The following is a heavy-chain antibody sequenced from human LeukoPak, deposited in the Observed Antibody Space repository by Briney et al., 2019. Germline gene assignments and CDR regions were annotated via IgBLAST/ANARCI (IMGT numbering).Heavy chain of an antibody. CDR3: AGSGPDYGMDV. CDR1: GFTFSSYG. D-gene: IGHD3-10*01. J-gene: IGHJ6*02. V-gene: IGHV3-33*01. Sequence: GGSLRLSCAASGFTFSSYGMHWVRQAPGKGLEWVAVTWYDGSNKYYADSVKGRFTISRDNSKNTLYLQMNSLRAEDTAVYYCAGSGPDYGMDVWGQGTTVTVSS. CDR2: TWYDGSNK.